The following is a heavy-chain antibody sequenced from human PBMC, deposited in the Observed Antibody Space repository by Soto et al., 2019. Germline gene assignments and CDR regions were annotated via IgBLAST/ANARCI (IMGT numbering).Heavy chain of an antibody. CDR2: IYRSGST. Sequence: PSYCLSLTCVASGASVSSYEVGVIRQPPGKGLEWIGYIYRSGSTNYNPSLKSRVTISVDTYKNQFSLKLSSVTAADTAVYYCVRDPIDLVNLGYAFAIWGKGTTVTVSS. V-gene: IGHV4-4*08. CDR3: VRDPIDLVNLGYAFAI. J-gene: IGHJ3*02. CDR1: GASVSSYE. D-gene: IGHD2-21*01.